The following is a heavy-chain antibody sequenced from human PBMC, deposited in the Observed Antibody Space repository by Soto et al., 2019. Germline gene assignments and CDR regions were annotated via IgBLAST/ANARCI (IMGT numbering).Heavy chain of an antibody. CDR2: INAGNGNT. J-gene: IGHJ6*03. CDR1: GYTFTSYA. Sequence: GASVKVSSKASGYTFTSYAMHWVRQAPGQRLEWMGWINAGNGNTKYSQKFQGRVTITRDTSTSTAYMELRSLRSDDTAVYYCARVRPYYYYMDVWGKGTTVTVSS. V-gene: IGHV1-3*01. CDR3: ARVRPYYYYMDV.